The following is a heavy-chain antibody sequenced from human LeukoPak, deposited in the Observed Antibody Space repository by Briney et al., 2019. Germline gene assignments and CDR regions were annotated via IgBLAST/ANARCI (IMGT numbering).Heavy chain of an antibody. Sequence: SETLSLTCTVSGGSISSSSYYWGWIRHPPGKGLEWIGSIYYSGSTYYNPSLKSRVTISVDTSKNQFSLKLSSVTAADTAVYYCARHPIAVAEGYFDYWGQGTLVTVSS. CDR2: IYYSGST. CDR1: GGSISSSSYY. V-gene: IGHV4-39*01. J-gene: IGHJ4*02. CDR3: ARHPIAVAEGYFDY. D-gene: IGHD6-19*01.